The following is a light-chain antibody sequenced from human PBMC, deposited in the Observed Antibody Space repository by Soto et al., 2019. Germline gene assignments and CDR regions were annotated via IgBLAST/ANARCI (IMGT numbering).Light chain of an antibody. CDR3: SSYTSSSTL. V-gene: IGLV2-18*02. J-gene: IGLJ2*01. CDR2: EVS. CDR1: SSDGGSYNR. Sequence: QSALTQPPSVSGSPGQSVTISCTGTSSDGGSYNRVSWYQQPPGTAPKLMIYEVSNRPSGVTDRFSGSKSGNTASLTISGLQAEDEADYYCSSYTSSSTLFGGWTKLTVL.